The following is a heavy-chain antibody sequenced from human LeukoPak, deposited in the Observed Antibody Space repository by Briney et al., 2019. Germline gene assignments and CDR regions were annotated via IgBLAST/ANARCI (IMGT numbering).Heavy chain of an antibody. Sequence: SETLSLTCTVSGGSISSYYWSWIRQPPGKGLEWIGYIYYSGSTNYNPSLKSRVTISVDTSKNQFSLRLSSVTAADTAVYYCARDTPRGYSSNWYYAFDIWGQGTMVTVSS. CDR3: ARDTPRGYSSNWYYAFDI. D-gene: IGHD6-13*01. CDR1: GGSISSYY. V-gene: IGHV4-59*01. J-gene: IGHJ3*02. CDR2: IYYSGST.